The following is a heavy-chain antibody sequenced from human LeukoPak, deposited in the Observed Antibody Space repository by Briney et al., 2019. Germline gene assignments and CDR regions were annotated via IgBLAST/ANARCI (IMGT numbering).Heavy chain of an antibody. D-gene: IGHD6-19*01. CDR1: GFTLSSDA. CDR2: SSGSDDST. J-gene: IGHJ4*02. V-gene: IGHV3-23*01. Sequence: GGSLRLSCAASGFTLSSDAMSWVRQAPGKGLEWVSVSSGSDDSTHDADSVKGRFIMSRDETKNPLSLQLNSLTVEDTAVYYCTKDVMTGYSSGWYFGYWGQGALVTVSS. CDR3: TKDVMTGYSSGWYFGY.